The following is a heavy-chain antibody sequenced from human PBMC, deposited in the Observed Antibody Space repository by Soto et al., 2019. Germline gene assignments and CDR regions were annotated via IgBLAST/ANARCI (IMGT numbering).Heavy chain of an antibody. CDR1: GISLTHYW. J-gene: IGHJ4*02. CDR3: ATVFDF. V-gene: IGHV3-74*01. Sequence: GGSLRLSCAASGISLTHYWTHWVRQVPGRGLVWVSRIDGDGTGTSYADSVRVRFTISRDNAKNTVYLQMNSLRGEDTGVYYCATVFDFWGQGTLVTVS. CDR2: IDGDGTGT.